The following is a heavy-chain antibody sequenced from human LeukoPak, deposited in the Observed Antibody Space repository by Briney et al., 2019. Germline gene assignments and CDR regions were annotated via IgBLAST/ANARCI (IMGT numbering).Heavy chain of an antibody. D-gene: IGHD4-23*01. CDR2: INPTGGST. V-gene: IGHV1-46*01. J-gene: IGHJ5*02. Sequence: ASVKVSCKASGYIFTSYYMHWVRQAPGEGLEWMGIINPTGGSTSYAQKFQGRVTMTRDTSTSTVYMELSSLRSEDTAVYYCARDNSVEDTAWWFDPWGQGTLVTVSS. CDR3: ARDNSVEDTAWWFDP. CDR1: GYIFTSYY.